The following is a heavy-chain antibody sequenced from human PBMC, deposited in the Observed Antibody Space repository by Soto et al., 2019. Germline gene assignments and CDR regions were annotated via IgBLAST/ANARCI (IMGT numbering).Heavy chain of an antibody. D-gene: IGHD2-2*02. Sequence: SETLSLTCTVSGGSISSGGYYWSWIRQHPGKGLEWIGYIYYSGSTYYNPSLKSRVTISVDTSKNQFSLKLSSVTAADTAVYYCARGQPDGVPAAISAFDIWGQGTMVTVSS. CDR1: GGSISSGGYY. J-gene: IGHJ3*02. CDR3: ARGQPDGVPAAISAFDI. CDR2: IYYSGST. V-gene: IGHV4-31*03.